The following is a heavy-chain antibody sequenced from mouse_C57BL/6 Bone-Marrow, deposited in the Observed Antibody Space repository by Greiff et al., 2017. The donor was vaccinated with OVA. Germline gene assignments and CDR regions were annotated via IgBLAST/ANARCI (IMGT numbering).Heavy chain of an antibody. CDR1: GYTFTDYY. J-gene: IGHJ2*01. Sequence: QVQLQQSGAELVRPGASVKLSCKASGYTFTDYYINWVKQRPGQGLEWIARIYPGSGNTYYNEKFKGKATLTAEKSSSTAYMQLSSLTSEDSAVYFCARLGYYGSSYNFDYWGQGTTLTVSS. D-gene: IGHD1-1*01. V-gene: IGHV1-76*01. CDR3: ARLGYYGSSYNFDY. CDR2: IYPGSGNT.